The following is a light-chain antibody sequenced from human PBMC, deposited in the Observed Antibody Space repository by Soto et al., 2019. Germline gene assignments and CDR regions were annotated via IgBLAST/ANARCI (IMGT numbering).Light chain of an antibody. CDR2: DAS. CDR3: QQRSTWPIT. V-gene: IGKV3-11*01. CDR1: QTIGTE. J-gene: IGKJ4*01. Sequence: DIVLTQSPATLSLSPGERATLSCRASQTIGTELGWYQQKPGQAPRLLIYDASGRATGIPARFSGSGSGTDFTLTISSLEPEDFAVYYCQQRSTWPITFGGGTKVEIK.